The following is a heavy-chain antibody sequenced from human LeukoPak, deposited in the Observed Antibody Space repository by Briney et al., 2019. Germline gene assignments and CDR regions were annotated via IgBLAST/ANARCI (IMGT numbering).Heavy chain of an antibody. V-gene: IGHV3-21*01. CDR1: GFTFSSYS. J-gene: IGHJ5*02. CDR3: ARDGGSDGSFWFDP. D-gene: IGHD1-26*01. Sequence: TGGSLRLSCAASGFTFSSYSMNWVRQAPGQGLEWVSSISSSSSYIYYADSVKGRFTISRDNAKNSLYLQMNSLRAEDTAVYYCARDGGSDGSFWFDPWGQGTLVTVSS. CDR2: ISSSSSYI.